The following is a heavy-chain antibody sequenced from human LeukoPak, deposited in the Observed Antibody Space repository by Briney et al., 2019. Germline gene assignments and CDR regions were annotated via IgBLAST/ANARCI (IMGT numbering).Heavy chain of an antibody. V-gene: IGHV4-39*01. J-gene: IGHJ4*02. CDR2: FYYVGST. D-gene: IGHD1-7*01. Sequence: TSETRSLTCTVSGGSISSTNYFWGWIRQPPGKGLEWIGSFYYVGSTYYNSSLKSRVTLSVDTSKSQFSLKLNSVTAADTAVYYCARGDMTGTNFDFWGQGTLVTVSS. CDR3: ARGDMTGTNFDF. CDR1: GGSISSTNYF.